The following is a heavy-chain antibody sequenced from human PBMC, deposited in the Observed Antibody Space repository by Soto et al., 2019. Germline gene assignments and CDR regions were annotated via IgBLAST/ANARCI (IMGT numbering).Heavy chain of an antibody. Sequence: ASVKVSCKASGYTFTDYYIHWVRQAPGQGLEWMGWINPNSGGTNYAQKFQGRVTMTRDTSISTAYMELSRLISDDTAVYYCARGNVRVVASFDPWGQGALVTVSS. CDR1: GYTFTDYY. D-gene: IGHD2-15*01. J-gene: IGHJ5*02. CDR2: INPNSGGT. CDR3: ARGNVRVVASFDP. V-gene: IGHV1-2*02.